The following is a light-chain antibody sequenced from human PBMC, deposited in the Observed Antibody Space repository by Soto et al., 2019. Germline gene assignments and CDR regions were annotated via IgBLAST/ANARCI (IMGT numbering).Light chain of an antibody. CDR1: QSVGSNF. V-gene: IGKV3-20*01. Sequence: IVLTQSPGTLSLSPGERATLSCRASQSVGSNFLAWYQQKRGQAPRILIYAASNRASGIPDRFSGSGSGSDFTLSVCRLEPEDFAVYYCEQYCSPPWAFVQGTMVEI. CDR3: EQYCSPPWA. CDR2: AAS. J-gene: IGKJ1*01.